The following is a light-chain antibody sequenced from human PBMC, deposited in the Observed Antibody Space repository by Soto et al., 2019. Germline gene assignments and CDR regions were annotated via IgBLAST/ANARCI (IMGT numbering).Light chain of an antibody. CDR2: EVS. Sequence: QSALTQPPSASGSPGQSVTISCTGTSSNVGGYNYVSWYQHHPGKAPKLLIYEVSKRPSGVPDRFSGSKSGNTASLTVSGLQAEDEADYYCSSCTGRNNWVFGGGTKLTVL. J-gene: IGLJ2*01. V-gene: IGLV2-8*01. CDR1: SSNVGGYNY. CDR3: SSCTGRNNWV.